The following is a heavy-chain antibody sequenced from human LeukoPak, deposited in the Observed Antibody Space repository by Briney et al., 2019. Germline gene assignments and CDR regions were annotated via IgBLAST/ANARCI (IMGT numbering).Heavy chain of an antibody. J-gene: IGHJ5*02. D-gene: IGHD3-22*01. V-gene: IGHV4-59*01. Sequence: PSETLSLTCTVSGGSISSYHWSWIRQPPGKGLEWIGYIYYGGSTNYNPSLKSRVTISVDTSKNQFSLKLSSVTAADTAVYYCARRTYYYDSSGYYVNRWFDPWGQGTLVTVSS. CDR2: IYYGGST. CDR3: ARRTYYYDSSGYYVNRWFDP. CDR1: GGSISSYH.